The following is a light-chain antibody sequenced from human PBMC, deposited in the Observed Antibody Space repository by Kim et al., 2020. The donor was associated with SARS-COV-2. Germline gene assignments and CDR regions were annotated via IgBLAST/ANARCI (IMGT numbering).Light chain of an antibody. J-gene: IGLJ3*02. Sequence: KTVKTRRQVARLRRNCSSWYQQKPGQAHVLVSYGKINLTSGIPYRFSGPSSGNTASLTITGAQAEDEADYYCNSRDSSANLNWVFGGGTQLTVL. V-gene: IGLV3-19*01. CDR1: RLRRNC. CDR2: GKI. CDR3: NSRDSSANLNWV.